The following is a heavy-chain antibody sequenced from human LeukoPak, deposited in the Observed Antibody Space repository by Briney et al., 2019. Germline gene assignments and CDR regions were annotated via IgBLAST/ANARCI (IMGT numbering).Heavy chain of an antibody. CDR2: IYPGDSDT. CDR1: GYSFTSYW. V-gene: IGHV5-51*01. D-gene: IGHD3-22*01. J-gene: IGHJ3*02. CDR3: ARRSDHYYDSSGYALAFDI. Sequence: GKSLKISCKCSGYSFTSYWIAWVRQMPGKGLEWMGTIYPGDSDTRYSPSFQGQVTISADKSISTAYLQWSSLKASDTAMYYCARRSDHYYDSSGYALAFDIWGQGTMVTVSS.